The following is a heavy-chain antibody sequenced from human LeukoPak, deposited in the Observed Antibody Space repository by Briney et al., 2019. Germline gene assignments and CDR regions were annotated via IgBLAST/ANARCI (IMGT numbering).Heavy chain of an antibody. Sequence: GGSLRLSCAASGFTFSSFTMNWVRQAPGKGLEWVSYISSSSSIIYYADSVKGRFTISRDNAKNSLYLQINSLRAEDTAVYYCARESSGFDYWGQGTLVTVSS. V-gene: IGHV3-48*01. CDR3: ARESSGFDY. CDR1: GFTFSSFT. CDR2: ISSSSSII. J-gene: IGHJ4*02. D-gene: IGHD3-10*01.